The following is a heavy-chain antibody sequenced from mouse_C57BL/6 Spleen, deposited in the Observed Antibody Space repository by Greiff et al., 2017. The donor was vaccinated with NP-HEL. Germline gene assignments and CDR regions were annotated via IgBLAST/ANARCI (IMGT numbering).Heavy chain of an antibody. CDR3: ARGYDGYYGYFDV. J-gene: IGHJ1*03. CDR2: ISYDGSN. V-gene: IGHV3-6*01. D-gene: IGHD2-3*01. CDR1: GYSITSGYY. Sequence: EVKLVESGPGLVKPSQSLSLTCSVTGYSITSGYYWNWIRQFPGNKLEWMGYISYDGSNNYNPSLKNRISITRDTSKNQFFLKLNSVTTEDTATYYCARGYDGYYGYFDVWGTGTTVTVSS.